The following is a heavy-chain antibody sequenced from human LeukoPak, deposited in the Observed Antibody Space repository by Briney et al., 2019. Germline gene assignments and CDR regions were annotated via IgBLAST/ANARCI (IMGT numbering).Heavy chain of an antibody. D-gene: IGHD6-13*01. V-gene: IGHV3-33*01. CDR3: AGLGSSWFSDY. J-gene: IGHJ4*02. CDR2: IWYDGRKE. CDR1: GFTFTSYG. Sequence: GTSLRLSCAASGFTFTSYGMHWVRQAPGKGLEWVALIWYDGRKEYYADSVKGRFTISRDDSRNTLYRQMNGLRAEDTAVFYCAGLGSSWFSDYWGQGTLVTVSS.